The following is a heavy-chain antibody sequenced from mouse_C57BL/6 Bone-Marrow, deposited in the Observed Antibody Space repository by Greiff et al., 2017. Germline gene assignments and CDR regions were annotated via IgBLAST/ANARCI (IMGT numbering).Heavy chain of an antibody. CDR1: GYTFTDYY. V-gene: IGHV1-26*01. CDR2: INPNNGGT. J-gene: IGHJ2*01. D-gene: IGHD1-1*01. Sequence: VQLQQSGPELVKPGASVKISCKASGYTFTDYYMNWVKQSHGKSLEWIGDINPNNGGTSYNQKFKGKATLTVDKSSSTAYMELRSLTSEDSAVYYCARGMNTVDFDYWGQGTTLTVSS. CDR3: ARGMNTVDFDY.